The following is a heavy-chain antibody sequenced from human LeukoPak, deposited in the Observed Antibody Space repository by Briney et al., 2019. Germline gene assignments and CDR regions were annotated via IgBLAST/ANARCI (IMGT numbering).Heavy chain of an antibody. CDR3: ATIPLKGSEYFPH. CDR2: ISSSSTSI. CDR1: GFSISSSS. J-gene: IGHJ1*01. Sequence: GGSLRLSCGASGFSISSSSINWVRQAPGKGLEWVSSISSSSTSIYYADSVKGRFTISRDNARHLLSLQMNSLRVEDTAVYYCATIPLKGSEYFPHWGQGTLVTVSS. D-gene: IGHD2-2*02. V-gene: IGHV3-21*01.